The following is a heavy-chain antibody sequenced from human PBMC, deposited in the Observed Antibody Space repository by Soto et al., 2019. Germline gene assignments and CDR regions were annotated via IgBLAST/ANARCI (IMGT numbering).Heavy chain of an antibody. CDR1: GGSISSGGYY. D-gene: IGHD2-2*01. CDR2: IYYSGST. V-gene: IGHV4-31*03. CDR3: ARVICISTSCYAYYYYGMDV. Sequence: QVQLQESGPGLVKPSQTLSLTCTVSGGSISSGGYYWSWIRQHPGKGLEWIGYIYYSGSTFYNPYLKRRVTKSVDTSKNPCSLKLRAVTAADTAVYYCARVICISTSCYAYYYYGMDVWGQGTTVTVSS. J-gene: IGHJ6*02.